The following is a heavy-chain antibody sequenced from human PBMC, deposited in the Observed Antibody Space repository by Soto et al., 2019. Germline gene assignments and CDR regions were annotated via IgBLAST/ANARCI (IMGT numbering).Heavy chain of an antibody. CDR2: ISAYNTNT. Sequence: GASVKVSCKASGYTLTSYGISWVRQAPGQGLEWMGWISAYNTNTHYAHKFQGRVTMTTDTSTSTAYMELRSLRSDDTAVYYCARDAVLGCSSASCYRGNWFDPWAREPWSPSPQ. J-gene: IGHJ5*02. CDR1: GYTLTSYG. D-gene: IGHD2-2*02. V-gene: IGHV1-18*01. CDR3: ARDAVLGCSSASCYRGNWFDP.